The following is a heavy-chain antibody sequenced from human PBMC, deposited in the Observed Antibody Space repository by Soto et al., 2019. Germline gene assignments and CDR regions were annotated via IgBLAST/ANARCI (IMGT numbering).Heavy chain of an antibody. CDR2: IYYSGST. CDR3: ARDNGAEYSSSGEGAFDI. J-gene: IGHJ3*02. CDR1: GGSISSYY. Sequence: TSETLSLTCTVSGGSISSYYWSWTRQPPGKGLEWIGYIYYSGSTNYNPSLKSRVTISVDTSKNQFSLKLSSVTAADTAVYYCARDNGAEYSSSGEGAFDIWGQGTMVTVSS. D-gene: IGHD6-6*01. V-gene: IGHV4-59*01.